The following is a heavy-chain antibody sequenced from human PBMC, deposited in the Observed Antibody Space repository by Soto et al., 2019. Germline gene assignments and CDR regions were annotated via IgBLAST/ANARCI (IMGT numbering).Heavy chain of an antibody. J-gene: IGHJ4*02. CDR3: ARDPRAYDYIWGIYRPVLGVDY. CDR1: GFTFSSYW. D-gene: IGHD3-16*02. Sequence: EVQLVESGGGLVQPGGSLRLSCAASGFTFSSYWMHWVRQAPGKGLVWISRINSDGSYTTYADSVKGRFTISRDNAKNTLYLQMNSLRAEDTAVYYCARDPRAYDYIWGIYRPVLGVDYWGQGTLVTVSS. CDR2: INSDGSYT. V-gene: IGHV3-74*01.